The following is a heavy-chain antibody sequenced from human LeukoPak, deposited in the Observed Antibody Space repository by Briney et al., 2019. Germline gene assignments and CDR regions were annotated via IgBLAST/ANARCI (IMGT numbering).Heavy chain of an antibody. V-gene: IGHV5-51*01. D-gene: IGHD5-18*01. CDR2: IYPGDSDT. Sequence: GESLKISCKGSGYSFTSYWIGWVRQMPGKGLEWMGIIYPGDSDTRYSPSFQGQVTISADKSISTAYLQWSSLKASDTAMYYCASWSYGYGTGYYFDYWGQGTLVTVSS. CDR3: ASWSYGYGTGYYFDY. J-gene: IGHJ4*02. CDR1: GYSFTSYW.